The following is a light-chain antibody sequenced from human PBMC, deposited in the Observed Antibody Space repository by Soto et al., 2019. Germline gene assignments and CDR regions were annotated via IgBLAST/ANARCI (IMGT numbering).Light chain of an antibody. Sequence: EIVVTHARATLSVSPGERATLSCRASQSVSSNLAWYQQKPGQAPRLLIYGASTRATGIPARFSGSGSGTEFTLTISSLQSEDFAVYYCQQYNNWPRTFGQGTKV. CDR2: GAS. J-gene: IGKJ1*01. CDR3: QQYNNWPRT. V-gene: IGKV3D-15*01. CDR1: QSVSSN.